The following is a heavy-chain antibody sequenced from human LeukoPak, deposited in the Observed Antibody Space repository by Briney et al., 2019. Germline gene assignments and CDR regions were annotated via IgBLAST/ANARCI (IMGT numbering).Heavy chain of an antibody. CDR1: GDSVSSNSAA. CDR2: TYYRSKWYN. CDR3: CHSLSGRTGAFDI. V-gene: IGHV6-1*01. Sequence: SPTLSLTFAISGDSVSSNSAAWNWIRQSPSRGLEWLGRTYYRSKWYNDYAVSVKSRITINPDTSKNQFSLQLDSVTPKDTAVYYCCHSLSGRTGAFDIWGRGTVVTVSS. J-gene: IGHJ3*02. D-gene: IGHD2-21*01.